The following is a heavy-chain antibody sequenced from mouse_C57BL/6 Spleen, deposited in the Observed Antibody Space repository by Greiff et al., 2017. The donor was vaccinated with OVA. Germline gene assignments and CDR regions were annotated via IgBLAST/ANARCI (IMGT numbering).Heavy chain of an antibody. CDR3: ARSGDYYSNYGGAMDD. J-gene: IGHJ4*01. Sequence: VQLQQPGAELVKPGASVKLSCKASGYTFTSYWMHWVKQRPGQGLEWIGMIHPNSGSTNYNEKFKSKATLTVDKSSSTAYMQLSSLTSEDSAVYYCARSGDYYSNYGGAMDDWGQGTSVTVSS. D-gene: IGHD2-5*01. CDR2: IHPNSGST. CDR1: GYTFTSYW. V-gene: IGHV1-64*01.